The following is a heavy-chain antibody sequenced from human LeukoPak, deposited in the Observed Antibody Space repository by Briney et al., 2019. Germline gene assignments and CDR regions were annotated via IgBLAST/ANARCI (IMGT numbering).Heavy chain of an antibody. J-gene: IGHJ4*02. CDR1: GFAFSSYA. Sequence: PGGSLRLSCAASGFAFSSYAMNWVRQAPGKGLEWVSATSGRGTSTYYADSVKGRFTISRDNTKNTLYLQMNSLGDEDTAIYYCAKDVSMDIRSLDYWGQGTLVTVSS. V-gene: IGHV3-23*01. CDR2: TSGRGTST. CDR3: AKDVSMDIRSLDY. D-gene: IGHD2/OR15-2a*01.